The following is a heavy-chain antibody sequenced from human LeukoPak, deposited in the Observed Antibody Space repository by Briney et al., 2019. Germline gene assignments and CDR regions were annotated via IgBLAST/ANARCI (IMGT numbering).Heavy chain of an antibody. CDR2: IYYSGST. V-gene: IGHV4-59*01. CDR1: GGSISSYY. J-gene: IGHJ3*02. CDR3: ARAASAVRAFDI. Sequence: SETLSLTCTVSGGSISSYYWSWIRQPPGKGLEWIGYIYYSGSTNYNPSLKSRVTISVDTSKNQFSLKLSSVTAADTAVYYCARAASAVRAFDIWGQGTMVTVSS.